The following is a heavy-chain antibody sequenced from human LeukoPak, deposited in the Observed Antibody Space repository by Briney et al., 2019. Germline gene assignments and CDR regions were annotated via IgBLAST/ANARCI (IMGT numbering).Heavy chain of an antibody. Sequence: GGSLRLSCAASGFTFSAYWMHWVRQAPGKGLVWVSRINSDGFSIAYADSVRGRFTISRDNSKNTLYLQMNSVRAEDTAVYYCARDSYGSMDYFDYWGQGTLVTVSS. V-gene: IGHV3-74*01. CDR2: INSDGFSI. CDR3: ARDSYGSMDYFDY. CDR1: GFTFSAYW. J-gene: IGHJ4*02. D-gene: IGHD3-10*01.